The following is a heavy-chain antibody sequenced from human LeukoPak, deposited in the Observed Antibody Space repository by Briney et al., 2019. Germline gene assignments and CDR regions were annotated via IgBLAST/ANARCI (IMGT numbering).Heavy chain of an antibody. CDR3: ARVTTLGARIIDY. CDR1: GFTVSSNY. Sequence: GGPLRLSCAASGFTVSSNYMSWVRQAPGKGLEWVSIIYTGGGTYYADSVKGRFTISRDSSKNTLHLQMNSLRTEDTAVYYCARVTTLGARIIDYWGQGTLVTVSS. CDR2: IYTGGGT. D-gene: IGHD1-26*01. V-gene: IGHV3-66*02. J-gene: IGHJ4*02.